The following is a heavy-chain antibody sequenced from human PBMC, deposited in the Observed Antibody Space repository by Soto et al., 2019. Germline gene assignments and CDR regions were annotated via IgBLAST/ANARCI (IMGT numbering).Heavy chain of an antibody. Sequence: PGGSLRLSCAASGFTFSNYAIHWVRQAPGKGLEWVAVISYDGSDKYYAESVKGRFTISRDNSKNTLYVHMNSLRTEDTAVYYCERVQGAGLDYWGQGTLVTVSS. CDR3: ERVQGAGLDY. V-gene: IGHV3-30-3*01. D-gene: IGHD1-26*01. J-gene: IGHJ4*02. CDR2: ISYDGSDK. CDR1: GFTFSNYA.